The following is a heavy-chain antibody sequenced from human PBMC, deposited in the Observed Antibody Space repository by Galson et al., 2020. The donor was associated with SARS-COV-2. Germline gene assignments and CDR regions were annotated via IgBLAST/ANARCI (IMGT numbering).Heavy chain of an antibody. CDR2: ISYDGSNK. Sequence: GESLKISCAASGFTFGSYAMHWVRQAPGKGLAWVAVISYDGSNKYYADSAKGRFTISRDNSKNTLYLQMNSLRAEDTAVYYCARSGSGSYISRFDYWGQGTLVTVSS. D-gene: IGHD1-26*01. CDR3: ARSGSGSYISRFDY. J-gene: IGHJ4*02. V-gene: IGHV3-30-3*01. CDR1: GFTFGSYA.